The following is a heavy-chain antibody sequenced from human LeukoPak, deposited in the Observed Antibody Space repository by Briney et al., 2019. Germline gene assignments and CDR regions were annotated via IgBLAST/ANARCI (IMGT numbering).Heavy chain of an antibody. CDR2: IYPGDSDT. CDR1: GYSFTSYW. CDR3: ATTRPSVVAAADYFDY. J-gene: IGHJ4*02. V-gene: IGHV5-51*01. D-gene: IGHD6-13*01. Sequence: GESVKISCKGSGYSFTSYWIGWVRQMPGKGLEWMGIIYPGDSDTRYSPSFQGQVTISADKSISTAYLQWSSLKASDTAMYYCATTRPSVVAAADYFDYWGQGTLVTVSS.